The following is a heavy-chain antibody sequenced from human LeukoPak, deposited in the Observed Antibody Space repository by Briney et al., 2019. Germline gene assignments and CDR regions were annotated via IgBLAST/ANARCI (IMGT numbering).Heavy chain of an antibody. Sequence: PSETLSLICAVYGGSFSGYYWSWIRQPPGKGLEWIGEINHSGSTNYNPSLKSRVTISVDTSKNQFSLKLSSVTAADTAVYYCARALPSKYYDYVLRDPNKSHAFDIWGQGTMVTVSS. V-gene: IGHV4-34*01. CDR3: ARALPSKYYDYVLRDPNKSHAFDI. D-gene: IGHD3-16*01. CDR1: GGSFSGYY. J-gene: IGHJ3*02. CDR2: INHSGST.